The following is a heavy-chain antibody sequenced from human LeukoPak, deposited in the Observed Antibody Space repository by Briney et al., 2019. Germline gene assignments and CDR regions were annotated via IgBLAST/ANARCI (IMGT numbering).Heavy chain of an antibody. D-gene: IGHD3-10*01. CDR1: GFTYDDNG. CDR3: ARSFVRRFGGGDY. V-gene: IGHV3-20*04. J-gene: IGHJ4*02. Sequence: GGSLRLSCAASGFTYDDNGMSWVRQAPGKGLEWVSDINWNGGSTGYADSVKGRFTISRDNAKNSLYLQMNSLRAEDTAVYYCARSFVRRFGGGDYWGQGTLVTVSS. CDR2: INWNGGST.